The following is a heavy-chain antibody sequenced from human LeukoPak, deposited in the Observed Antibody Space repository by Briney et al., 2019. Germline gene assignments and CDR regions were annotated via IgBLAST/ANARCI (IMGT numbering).Heavy chain of an antibody. J-gene: IGHJ4*02. CDR3: ARHPYSSGYYFEDY. V-gene: IGHV1-18*01. D-gene: IGHD3-22*01. CDR2: ISAYNGNT. Sequence: ASVKVSCKASGYTCTSYGISWVRQAPGQGLEWMGWISAYNGNTNYAQKLQGRVTMTTDTSTSTAYMELRSLRSDDTAVYYCARHPYSSGYYFEDYWGQGTLVTVSS. CDR1: GYTCTSYG.